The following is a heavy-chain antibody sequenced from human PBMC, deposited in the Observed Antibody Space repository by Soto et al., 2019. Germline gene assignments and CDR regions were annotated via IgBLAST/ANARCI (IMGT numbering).Heavy chain of an antibody. CDR1: GGSISSGGYY. D-gene: IGHD3-22*01. Sequence: SETLSLTCTVSGGSISSGGYYWSWIRQHPGKGLEWIGYIYYSGSTYYNTSLKSRVTISVDTSKNQFSLKLSSVTAADTAVYYCARIVVTPYYFDYWGQGTLVTVSS. J-gene: IGHJ4*02. CDR3: ARIVVTPYYFDY. CDR2: IYYSGST. V-gene: IGHV4-31*03.